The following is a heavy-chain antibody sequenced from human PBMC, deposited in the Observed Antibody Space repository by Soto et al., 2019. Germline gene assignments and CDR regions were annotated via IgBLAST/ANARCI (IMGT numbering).Heavy chain of an antibody. CDR1: GGSISSGGYS. V-gene: IGHV4-30-2*01. D-gene: IGHD3-9*01. Sequence: SETLSLTCAVSGGSISSGGYSWSWIRQPPGKGLEWIGEIYHSGSTNYNPSLKSRVTISVDKSKNQFSLKLSSVTAADTAVYYCARTHYDILTGYLAPYYGMDVWGQGTTVTVSS. J-gene: IGHJ6*02. CDR3: ARTHYDILTGYLAPYYGMDV. CDR2: IYHSGST.